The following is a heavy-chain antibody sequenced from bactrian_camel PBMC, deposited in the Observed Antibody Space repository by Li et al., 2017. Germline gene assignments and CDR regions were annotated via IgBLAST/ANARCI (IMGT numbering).Heavy chain of an antibody. D-gene: IGHD1*01. CDR3: VIRPAGEHLKIDY. V-gene: IGHV3S25*01. Sequence: QLVESGGGLVQPGGSVRLSCVASRFTFSVYWMYWVRQAPGKGLEWVSTVGSGGGTTYYADSVKGRTTISRANAKNTVALQMSSLRPEDTAVYYCVIRPAGEHLKIDYWGQGTQVTVS. CDR2: VGSGGGTT. CDR1: RFTFSVYW. J-gene: IGHJ4*01.